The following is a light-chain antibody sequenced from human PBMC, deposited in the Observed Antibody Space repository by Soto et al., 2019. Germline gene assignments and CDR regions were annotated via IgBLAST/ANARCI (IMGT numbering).Light chain of an antibody. Sequence: DIQMTQSPSSLSASVGDRVTITCRASQIISNYLNWYQQKPGKAPKLLIYATPNLLSGVPSRFSGSGSGTDYTLTISNLQPEDFSTFYCQQSYSTPFTFGQGSMLEIK. J-gene: IGKJ2*01. V-gene: IGKV1-39*01. CDR3: QQSYSTPFT. CDR1: QIISNY. CDR2: ATP.